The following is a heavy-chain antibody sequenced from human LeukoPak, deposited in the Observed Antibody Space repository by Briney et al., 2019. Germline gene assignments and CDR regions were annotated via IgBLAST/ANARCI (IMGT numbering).Heavy chain of an antibody. Sequence: GGSLRLSCAASGFTFSSFAMSWVRQAPGKGLEWVSAISGSGASTYYADSVKGRFTISRDNSKNTLYLQMNSLRAEDTAIYYCAKKASYHYDSSGYPDYWGQGTLVTVSS. CDR3: AKKASYHYDSSGYPDY. J-gene: IGHJ4*02. V-gene: IGHV3-23*01. D-gene: IGHD3-22*01. CDR1: GFTFSSFA. CDR2: ISGSGAST.